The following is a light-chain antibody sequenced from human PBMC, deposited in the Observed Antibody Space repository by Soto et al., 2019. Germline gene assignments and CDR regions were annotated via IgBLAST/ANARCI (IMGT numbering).Light chain of an antibody. V-gene: IGKV3-20*01. CDR1: QTVSGN. CDR2: GAS. J-gene: IGKJ5*01. Sequence: EVVMTQSPATLSVSPGERATVSCRASQTVSGNLAWYQQRPGQAPRLLIYGASSRATGIPDRFSGSGSGTDFTLTISRLEPEDFAVYYCQQHGSSPITFGQGTRLEIK. CDR3: QQHGSSPIT.